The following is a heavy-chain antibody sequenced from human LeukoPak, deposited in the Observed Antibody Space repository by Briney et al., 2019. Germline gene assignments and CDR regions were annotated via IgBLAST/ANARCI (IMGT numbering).Heavy chain of an antibody. J-gene: IGHJ4*02. CDR1: GTSINNYY. V-gene: IGHV4-4*07. CDR2: IYTSGST. CDR3: ARDAFYYDSSGPHAY. Sequence: PSETLSLTCTVSGTSINNYYWSWIRQPAGKELEWIGRIYTSGSTNYNPSLKSRVTMSVDTSRNQFSLRLSSVTAADTAVYYCARDAFYYDSSGPHAYWGQGTLVTVSS. D-gene: IGHD3-22*01.